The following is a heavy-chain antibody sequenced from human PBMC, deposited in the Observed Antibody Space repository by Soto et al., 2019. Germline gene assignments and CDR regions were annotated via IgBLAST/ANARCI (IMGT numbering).Heavy chain of an antibody. V-gene: IGHV4-39*01. CDR1: GGSISSSSYY. CDR3: ARHGGGGFRGGNYFEP. D-gene: IGHD4-4*01. CDR2: LYYSAST. Sequence: QLQLQESGPGLVKSSETLSLTCTISGGSISSSSYYWGWIRQPPGKGLEWIGSLYYSASTYYNPSLKSRVTISADTSKNHLSLKLSSVTAADTAVYYCARHGGGGFRGGNYFEPWGHGTLVTVSS. J-gene: IGHJ5*02.